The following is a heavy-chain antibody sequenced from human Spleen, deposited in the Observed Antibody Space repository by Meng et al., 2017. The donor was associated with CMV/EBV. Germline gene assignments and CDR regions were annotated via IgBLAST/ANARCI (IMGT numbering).Heavy chain of an antibody. CDR2: INPNSGGT. V-gene: IGHV1-2*02. J-gene: IGHJ5*02. CDR3: ARVVTTSGWFDP. D-gene: IGHD4-11*01. CDR1: GYTFTGYY. Sequence: CKASGYTFTGYYMHWVRQAPGQGLEWMGWINPNSGGTNYAQKFQGRVTMTRDTSISTAYMELSRLRSDDTAVYYCARVVTTSGWFDPWGQGTPVTVSS.